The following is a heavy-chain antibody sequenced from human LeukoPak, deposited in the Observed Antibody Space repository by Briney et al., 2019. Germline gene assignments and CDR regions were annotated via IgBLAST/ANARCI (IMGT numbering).Heavy chain of an antibody. CDR1: GFTFSSYG. J-gene: IGHJ4*02. CDR2: ISVDGSTS. Sequence: GGSLRLSCAASGFTFSSYGLHWVRQAPGKGLEWVAVISVDGSTSYYANSVKGRFTISRDNSKNTLYLQMSSLRPEDTAVYYCAKDDLSYSGSYFSHFDHWGQGTLVTVSS. CDR3: AKDDLSYSGSYFSHFDH. D-gene: IGHD1-26*01. V-gene: IGHV3-30*18.